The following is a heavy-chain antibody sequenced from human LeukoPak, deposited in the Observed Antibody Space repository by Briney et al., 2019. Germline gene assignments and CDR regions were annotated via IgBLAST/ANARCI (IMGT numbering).Heavy chain of an antibody. Sequence: PSETLSLTCTVSGGSIRKYYWDLIRQPPGKGLEWIGYIYYSGSTSYNPSLKSRVTISVDTSKNQFSLKVSSVTAADTAVYYCARHDYGDHDQIKWGQGTLVTVSS. CDR3: ARHDYGDHDQIK. V-gene: IGHV4-59*08. CDR2: IYYSGST. D-gene: IGHD4-17*01. J-gene: IGHJ4*02. CDR1: GGSIRKYY.